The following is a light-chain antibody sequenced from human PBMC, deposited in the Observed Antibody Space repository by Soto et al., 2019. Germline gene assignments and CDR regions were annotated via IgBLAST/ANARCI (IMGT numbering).Light chain of an antibody. CDR2: GAS. CDR3: QQRSNWPIT. Sequence: EIVLTQSPATLSLSPGERATLSCRASQSVSSSFLAWYQQKPGQAPRLLIYGASSRATGVPARFRGSGSGTDFTLTISSLEPEDFSVYYCQQRSNWPITFGQGTRLEIK. V-gene: IGKV3D-20*02. CDR1: QSVSSSF. J-gene: IGKJ5*01.